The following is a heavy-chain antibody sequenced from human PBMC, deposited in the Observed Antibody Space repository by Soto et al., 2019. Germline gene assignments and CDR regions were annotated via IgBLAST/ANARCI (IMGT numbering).Heavy chain of an antibody. J-gene: IGHJ4*02. Sequence: QITLKESGPTLVRPTQTLTLTSTFSGFSVTTSGVGVGWIRQPPGKALEWLAVIYWDDDKRYSSSLKSRLTITKDTSKNQVVLTMTNMDPVDTATYYCAHHPYYGLGSYSFDYWGQGTLVTVSS. CDR1: GFSVTTSGVG. D-gene: IGHD3-10*01. V-gene: IGHV2-5*02. CDR2: IYWDDDK. CDR3: AHHPYYGLGSYSFDY.